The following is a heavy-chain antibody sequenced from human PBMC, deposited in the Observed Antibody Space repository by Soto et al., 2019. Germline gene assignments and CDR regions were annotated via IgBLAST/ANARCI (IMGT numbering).Heavy chain of an antibody. CDR3: ARSEVVVIRLDY. CDR2: ISYNGRT. Sequence: SETLSLTSNVSGGSISGGGYLWSWIRQHPGKGLELIGVISYNGRTSYNPSLKSRVTISADTSKNQISLELNSVAAADTAVYYCARSEVVVIRLDYWVQGTPVT. V-gene: IGHV4-31*03. D-gene: IGHD3-22*01. CDR1: GGSISGGGYL. J-gene: IGHJ4*02.